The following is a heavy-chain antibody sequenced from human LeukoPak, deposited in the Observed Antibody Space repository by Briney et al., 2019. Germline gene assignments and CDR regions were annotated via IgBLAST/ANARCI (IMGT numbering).Heavy chain of an antibody. J-gene: IGHJ4*02. V-gene: IGHV1-2*02. Sequence: ASVKVSCKASGYTFTGSYLHWVRQAPGEGLEWMGWINPNSGGTNYAQKFQGRVTMTRDTSISTAYMELSRLRSDDTAVYYCRTDRYGDYGDYIDYWGQGTLVTVSS. CDR1: GYTFTGSY. D-gene: IGHD4-17*01. CDR3: RTDRYGDYGDYIDY. CDR2: INPNSGGT.